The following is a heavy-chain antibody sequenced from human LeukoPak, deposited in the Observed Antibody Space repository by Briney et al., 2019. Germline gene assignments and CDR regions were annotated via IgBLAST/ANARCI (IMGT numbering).Heavy chain of an antibody. J-gene: IGHJ4*02. CDR1: GDSVSSDSYY. CDR3: VRHLVGVAEGYFDY. V-gene: IGHV4-39*01. CDR2: VFYRDRT. Sequence: SETLSPTCTVSGDSVSSDSYYWGWIRQPPRKGLEWIGSVFYRDRTYYNPSLRSRLTITVDTPKNEVSLNLRSVTAADTAIYYCVRHLVGVAEGYFDYWGQGIQITVSS. D-gene: IGHD1-26*01.